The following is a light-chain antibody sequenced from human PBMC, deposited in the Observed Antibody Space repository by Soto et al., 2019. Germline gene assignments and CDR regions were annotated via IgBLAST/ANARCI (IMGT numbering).Light chain of an antibody. CDR1: GSDIATFNY. V-gene: IGLV2-14*01. CDR3: NSYSSTSFYV. Sequence: QSALAQPASMSGSPGQSSTISCTGSGSDIATFNYVSWYQQYPGKAPKLLIYQVTSRASGVSYRFAGSKSGNTAALTISGLQPEDEAEYYCNSYSSTSFYVFGTGTKVTVL. J-gene: IGLJ1*01. CDR2: QVT.